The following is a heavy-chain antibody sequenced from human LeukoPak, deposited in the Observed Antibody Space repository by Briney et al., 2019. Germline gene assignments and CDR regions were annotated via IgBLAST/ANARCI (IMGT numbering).Heavy chain of an antibody. D-gene: IGHD3-22*01. J-gene: IGHJ4*02. CDR1: GSTFSIYA. CDR2: ITSRGEST. CDR3: ARDRPNYYGSDGHYYRRDGDY. V-gene: IGHV3-23*01. Sequence: GGSLRLSCAASGSTFSIYAMSWVRQAPGKGLQWVSSITSRGESTWYVDSVKGRFTITRDNSENTLYLQMHSLRAEDTAVYYCARDRPNYYGSDGHYYRRDGDYWGRGTLISVSS.